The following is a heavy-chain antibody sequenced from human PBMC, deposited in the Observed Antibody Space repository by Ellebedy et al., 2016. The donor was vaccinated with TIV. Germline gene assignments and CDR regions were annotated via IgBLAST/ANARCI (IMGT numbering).Heavy chain of an antibody. V-gene: IGHV3-11*01. Sequence: PGGSLRLSCVASGFTFTDSYMSWLLQAPGKGLEWVSYISPTGNIIHYADSVKGRFTISRDNARNSLYLQMNSLRAEDTAVYYCARETAWYFDLWGRGTLVTVSS. CDR1: GFTFTDSY. CDR2: ISPTGNII. CDR3: ARETAWYFDL. J-gene: IGHJ2*01.